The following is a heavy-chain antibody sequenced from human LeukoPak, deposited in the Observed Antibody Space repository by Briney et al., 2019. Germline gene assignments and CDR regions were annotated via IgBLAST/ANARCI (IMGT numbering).Heavy chain of an antibody. V-gene: IGHV4-59*01. Sequence: PSETLSPTCTVSGVSISSYYWSWIRQPPGKGLEWIGYIYYSGSTNYNPSLKSRVTISVDTSKNQFSLKLSSVTAADTAVYYCARVSGGTYPDYWGQGTLVTVSP. CDR2: IYYSGST. CDR1: GVSISSYY. D-gene: IGHD1-26*01. CDR3: ARVSGGTYPDY. J-gene: IGHJ4*02.